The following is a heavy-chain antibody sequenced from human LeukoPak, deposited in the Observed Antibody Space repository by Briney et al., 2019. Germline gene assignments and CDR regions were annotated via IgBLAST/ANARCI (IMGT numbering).Heavy chain of an antibody. D-gene: IGHD3-22*01. CDR2: ISSGGSTI. J-gene: IGHJ4*02. V-gene: IGHV3-11*04. CDR3: ARDTYYYDSSGYYYPGGSDC. Sequence: KAGGSLRLSCAASGFTFSDYYMSWIRQAPGKGLGWVSYISSGGSTIYYADSVKGRFTISRDNAKNSLYLQMNSLRAEDTAVYYCARDTYYYDSSGYYYPGGSDCWGQGTLVTVSS. CDR1: GFTFSDYY.